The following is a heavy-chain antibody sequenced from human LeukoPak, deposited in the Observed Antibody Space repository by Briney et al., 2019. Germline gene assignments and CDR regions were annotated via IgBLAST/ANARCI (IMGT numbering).Heavy chain of an antibody. V-gene: IGHV3-49*04. CDR1: GFTFGDYA. D-gene: IGHD6-19*01. CDR2: IRSKAYGGTT. CDR3: TRDASIAVAGEVAFDI. J-gene: IGHJ3*02. Sequence: GGSMRLSCTASGFTFGDYAMSWVRQAPGKGLEWVGFIRSKAYGGTTEYAASVKGRFTISRDDSKSIAYLQMNSLKTEDTAVYYCTRDASIAVAGEVAFDIWGQGTMVTVSS.